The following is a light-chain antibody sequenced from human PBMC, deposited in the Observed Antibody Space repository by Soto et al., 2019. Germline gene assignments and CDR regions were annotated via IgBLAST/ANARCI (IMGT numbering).Light chain of an antibody. V-gene: IGKV3-11*01. CDR3: QQRSNWPIT. CDR1: QSISSY. Sequence: EIVLTQSPATLSLSPGQRATLSCRASQSISSYLAWYQQKPGQAPRLLIYDAFNRVTGIPARFSGSGSGTDFTLTISSLEPEDFAVYYCQQRSNWPITFGQGTRLEIK. J-gene: IGKJ5*01. CDR2: DAF.